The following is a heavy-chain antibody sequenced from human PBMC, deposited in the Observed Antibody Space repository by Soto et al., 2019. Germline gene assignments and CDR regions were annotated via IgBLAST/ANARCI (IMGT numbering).Heavy chain of an antibody. CDR1: GFTFSSYS. J-gene: IGHJ3*02. CDR2: ISSSSSYI. Sequence: GSLRLSCAASGFTFSSYSMNWVRQAPGKGLEWVSSISSSSSYIYYADSVKGRFTISRDNAKNSLYLQMNSLRAEDTAVYYCARDPPLDAFDIWGQGTMVTVSS. V-gene: IGHV3-21*01. CDR3: ARDPPLDAFDI.